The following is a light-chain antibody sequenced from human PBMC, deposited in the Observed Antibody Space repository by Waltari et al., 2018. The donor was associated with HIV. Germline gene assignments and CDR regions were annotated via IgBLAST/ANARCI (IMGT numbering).Light chain of an antibody. CDR2: EVS. Sequence: QSALTQPPSVSVSPAQSTTIPCTESNTDVRGYNYVSWYQQHPGKAPKLMIYEVSNRPSGVSNRFSGSKSGNTASLTISGLQTEDEADYYCSSYTSSNTLVFGGGTKLTVL. CDR1: NTDVRGYNY. CDR3: SSYTSSNTLV. J-gene: IGLJ2*01. V-gene: IGLV2-14*01.